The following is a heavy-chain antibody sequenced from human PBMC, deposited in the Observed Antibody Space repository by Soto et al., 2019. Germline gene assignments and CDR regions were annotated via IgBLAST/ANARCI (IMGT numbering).Heavy chain of an antibody. CDR2: IYYSGST. CDR3: ARGYDGSPYYYYYMDV. CDR1: GGSISSYY. J-gene: IGHJ6*03. V-gene: IGHV4-59*01. D-gene: IGHD3-10*01. Sequence: SETLSLTCTVSGGSISSYYWSWIRQPPGKGLEWIGYIYYSGSTNYNPSLKSRVTISVDTSKNQFSLKLSSVTAADTAVYYCARGYDGSPYYYYYMDVWGKGTTVTVSS.